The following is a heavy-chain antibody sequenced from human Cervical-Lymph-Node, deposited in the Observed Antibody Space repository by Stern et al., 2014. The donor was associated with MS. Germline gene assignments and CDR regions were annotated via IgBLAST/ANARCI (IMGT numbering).Heavy chain of an antibody. J-gene: IGHJ4*02. CDR2: IDWDDDK. V-gene: IGHV2-70*15. CDR1: GFSLSTSGMC. CDR3: ARIRRGSEGDYIFDY. Sequence: QITLQESGPALVKPTQTLTLTCTFSGFSLSTSGMCVSWIRQPPGKALEWLASIDWDDDKYYSTSLKTRLTISKDTSKNQVVLTMTNMDPVDTATYYCARIRRGSEGDYIFDYWGQGTLVTVSS. D-gene: IGHD4-17*01.